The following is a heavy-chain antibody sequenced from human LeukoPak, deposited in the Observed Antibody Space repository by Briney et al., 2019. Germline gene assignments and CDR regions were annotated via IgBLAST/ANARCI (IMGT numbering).Heavy chain of an antibody. CDR1: GFTFEDYG. J-gene: IGHJ4*02. V-gene: IGHV3-20*04. CDR3: ARGSSFHNY. D-gene: IGHD6-6*01. Sequence: GGSLRLSCAASGFTFEDYGMTGVRQAPGKGLEWVSGINGNGGSRGYAASVKGRFTISRDNANNSLYLQMNSLRAEDTALYYCARGSSFHNYWGQGTLVTVSS. CDR2: INGNGGSR.